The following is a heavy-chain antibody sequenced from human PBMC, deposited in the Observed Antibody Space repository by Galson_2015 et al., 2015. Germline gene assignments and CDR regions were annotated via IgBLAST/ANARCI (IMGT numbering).Heavy chain of an antibody. D-gene: IGHD2-15*01. CDR1: GYTFTSYA. J-gene: IGHJ4*01. CDR3: AGGAGGEWWCVAGK. CDR2: INAGNGNT. Sequence: SVKVSCKASGYTFTSYAMHWVRQAPGQRLEWMGWINAGNGNTKYSQKFQGRVTITRDTSASTAYMELSSLRSEDTAVSYCAGGAGGEWWCVAGKWGHGTLVTVFS. V-gene: IGHV1-3*01.